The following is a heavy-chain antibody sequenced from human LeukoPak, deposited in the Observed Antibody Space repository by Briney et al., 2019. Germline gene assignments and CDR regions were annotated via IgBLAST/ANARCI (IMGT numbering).Heavy chain of an antibody. D-gene: IGHD3-16*01. Sequence: PSETLSLTCAVYGGSFSGYYWSWIRRPPGKGLEWIGEINHSGSTNYNPSLKSRVTISVDTSKNQFSLKLSSMTAADTAVYYCALCAEGAFDIWGQGTMVTVSS. J-gene: IGHJ3*02. CDR3: ALCAEGAFDI. CDR2: INHSGST. CDR1: GGSFSGYY. V-gene: IGHV4-34*01.